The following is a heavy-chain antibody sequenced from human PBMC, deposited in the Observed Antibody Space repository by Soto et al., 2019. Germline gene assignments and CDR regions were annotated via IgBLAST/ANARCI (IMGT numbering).Heavy chain of an antibody. CDR2: IYPGDSDT. CDR1: GYSFTSYW. V-gene: IGHV5-51*01. D-gene: IGHD6-19*01. Sequence: GESLKISCKGSGYSFTSYWIGWVRQMPGKGLEWMGIIYPGDSDTRYSPSFQGQVTISADKSISTAYLQWSSLKASDTAMYYCARPKIAVAGIIGAFDIWGQGTMVTVSS. CDR3: ARPKIAVAGIIGAFDI. J-gene: IGHJ3*02.